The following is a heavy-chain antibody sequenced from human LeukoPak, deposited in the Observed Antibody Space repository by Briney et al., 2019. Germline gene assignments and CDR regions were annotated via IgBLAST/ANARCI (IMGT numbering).Heavy chain of an antibody. CDR2: ISSSSSYI. J-gene: IGHJ4*02. Sequence: GGSLRLSCAASGFTFSSYSMNWVRQAPGKGLEWVSSISSSSSYIYYADSVKGRFTISRDNSKNTLYLQMNSLRAEDTAVYYCAKVSPYYGSGSYPYYFDYWGQGALVTVSS. CDR3: AKVSPYYGSGSYPYYFDY. D-gene: IGHD3-10*01. V-gene: IGHV3-21*04. CDR1: GFTFSSYS.